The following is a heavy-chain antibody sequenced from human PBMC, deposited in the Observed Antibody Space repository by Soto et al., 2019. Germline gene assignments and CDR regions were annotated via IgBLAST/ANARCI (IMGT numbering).Heavy chain of an antibody. V-gene: IGHV4-4*02. CDR3: ARGVPYYYDSSGYYPH. CDR1: GGSISSSNW. Sequence: SESLSLTCAVSGGSISSSNWWSWVRQPPGKGLEWIGEIYHSGSTNYNPSLKSRVTISVDKSKNQFSLKLSSVTAADTVVYYCARGVPYYYDSSGYYPHWGQGTLVTVS. J-gene: IGHJ4*02. D-gene: IGHD3-22*01. CDR2: IYHSGST.